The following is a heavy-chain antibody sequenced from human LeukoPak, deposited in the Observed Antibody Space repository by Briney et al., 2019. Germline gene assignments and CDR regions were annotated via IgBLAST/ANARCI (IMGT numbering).Heavy chain of an antibody. CDR2: IFTTGTT. D-gene: IGHD3-10*02. V-gene: IGHV3-53*01. CDR1: GFTVSGTY. CDR3: ARAPWYYVD. J-gene: IGHJ4*02. Sequence: GGSLRLSCVVSGFTVSGTYISWFRQTPGKGLEWVSVIFTTGTTYYADSVKGRFTISRDNAENSLYLQMNSLRAEDTAVYYCARAPWYYVDWGQGTLVTVSS.